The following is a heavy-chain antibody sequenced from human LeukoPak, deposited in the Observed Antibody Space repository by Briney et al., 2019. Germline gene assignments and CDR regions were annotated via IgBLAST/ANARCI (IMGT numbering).Heavy chain of an antibody. V-gene: IGHV3-49*04. CDR2: IRSKAYGGTT. CDR3: TRRYYPGAFDI. D-gene: IGHD2-8*01. J-gene: IGHJ3*02. CDR1: GFTFGDYA. Sequence: GGSLRLSCTASGFTFGDYAMSWVRQAPGKGLEWVGFIRSKAYGGTTEYAASVKGRFTISRDDSKSIAYLQMNSLKTEDTAVYYCTRRYYPGAFDIWGQGTMVTVSS.